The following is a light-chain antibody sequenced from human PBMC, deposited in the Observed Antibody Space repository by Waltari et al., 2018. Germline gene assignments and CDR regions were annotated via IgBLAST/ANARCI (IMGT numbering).Light chain of an antibody. CDR2: AAS. CDR1: QTISRY. CDR3: QQTYSFTRT. J-gene: IGKJ1*01. Sequence: DIQMTQSPSSLSASVGDRVTITCRASQTISRYLNWYQQKPGKAPNFLIYAASSLQSGVPYRFSGSGSGRDFTLIITGLQPEDFATYYCQQTYSFTRTFGQGTKVEIK. V-gene: IGKV1-39*01.